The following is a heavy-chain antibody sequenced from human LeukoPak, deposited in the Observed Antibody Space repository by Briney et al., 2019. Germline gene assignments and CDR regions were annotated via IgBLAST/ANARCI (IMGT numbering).Heavy chain of an antibody. CDR3: ARDSSVADLTGRVY. V-gene: IGHV3-7*01. J-gene: IGHJ4*02. D-gene: IGHD7-27*01. Sequence: PGGSLRLSCAASGFTFSSYWMSWVRQAPGKGLEWVANIKQDGSEKYYVDSVKGRFTISRDNAKNSLYLQMNSLRAEDTAVCYCARDSSVADLTGRVYWGQGTLVTVSS. CDR1: GFTFSSYW. CDR2: IKQDGSEK.